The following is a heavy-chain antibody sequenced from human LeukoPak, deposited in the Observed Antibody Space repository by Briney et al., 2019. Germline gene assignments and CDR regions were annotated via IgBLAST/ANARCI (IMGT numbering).Heavy chain of an antibody. CDR2: IIPIFGTA. Sequence: ASVKVSCKASGGTFSSYAISWVRQAPGQGLEWMGGIIPIFGTANYAQKFQGRVTITADESTSTAYMELSSLRSEDTAVYYCARDGNWNYHPFDPWGQGTLVTVSS. D-gene: IGHD1-7*01. CDR3: ARDGNWNYHPFDP. V-gene: IGHV1-69*01. J-gene: IGHJ5*02. CDR1: GGTFSSYA.